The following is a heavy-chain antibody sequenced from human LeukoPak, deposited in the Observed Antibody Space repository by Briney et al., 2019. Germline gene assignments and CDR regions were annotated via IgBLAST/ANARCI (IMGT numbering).Heavy chain of an antibody. V-gene: IGHV3-7*01. Sequence: PGGSLRLSCAASGFTFSSYWMSWVRQAPGKGLEWVANIKQDGSEKYYVDSVKGRFTISRGNAKNSLYLQMNSLRAEDTAVYYCAREDGPALGLLWFGEEGNWFDPWGQGTLVTVSS. CDR2: IKQDGSEK. J-gene: IGHJ5*02. CDR1: GFTFSSYW. CDR3: AREDGPALGLLWFGEEGNWFDP. D-gene: IGHD3-10*01.